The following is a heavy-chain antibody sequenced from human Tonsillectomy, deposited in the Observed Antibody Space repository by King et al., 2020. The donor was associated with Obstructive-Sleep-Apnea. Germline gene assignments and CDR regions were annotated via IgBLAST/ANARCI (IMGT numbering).Heavy chain of an antibody. V-gene: IGHV3-23*04. CDR3: AKHSYYHSCGYDSSPPPYFDY. CDR1: AFTFSNCA. J-gene: IGHJ4*02. D-gene: IGHD3-22*01. Sequence: VQLVESGGGLVQPGGSLRLSCAASAFTFSNCAMSWVRQAPGKGLEWVSSITTRGGSTYYTDSVKGRFTISRDNSKNTLCLQMHSLRADDTAVYYCAKHSYYHSCGYDSSPPPYFDYWGQGTLVTVSS. CDR2: ITTRGGST.